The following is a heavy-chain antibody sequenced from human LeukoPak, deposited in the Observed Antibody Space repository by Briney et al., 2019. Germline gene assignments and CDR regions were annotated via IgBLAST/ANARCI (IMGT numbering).Heavy chain of an antibody. V-gene: IGHV4-59*01. CDR3: ARDLPLGIALARGAFGI. J-gene: IGHJ3*02. CDR1: GGSISSYY. CDR2: IYYTGST. Sequence: PSETLSLTCTVSGGSISSYYWSWIRQPPGKGLEWIGYIYYTGSTNYNPSLKSRVTISVDTSKNQFSLKLSSVTAADTAVYYCARDLPLGIALARGAFGIWGQGTMVTVSS. D-gene: IGHD6-19*01.